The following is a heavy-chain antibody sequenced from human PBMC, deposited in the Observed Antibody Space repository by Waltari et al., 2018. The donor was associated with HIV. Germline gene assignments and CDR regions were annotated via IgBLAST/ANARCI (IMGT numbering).Heavy chain of an antibody. V-gene: IGHV7-4-1*02. CDR1: GYSITSHA. J-gene: IGHJ5*02. CDR2: INTDTGNP. Sequence: QVQLVQSGSELKKPGASVRVSCKASGYSITSHAINWVRQAPGQGLEWMGWINTDTGNPTYAPGFTGRFVFSVDSTVRTAYLQINSLMVDDTAVYYCARTLVSSGLVRFDPWGQGTLVTVSS. CDR3: ARTLVSSGLVRFDP. D-gene: IGHD6-6*01.